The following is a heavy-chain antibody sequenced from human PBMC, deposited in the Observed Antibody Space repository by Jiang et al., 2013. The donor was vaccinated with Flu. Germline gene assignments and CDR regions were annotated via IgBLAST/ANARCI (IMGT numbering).Heavy chain of an antibody. V-gene: IGHV4-34*01. CDR2: INHSGST. Sequence: LKPSETLSLTCAVYGGSVQWLLLELDPPAPRKGLEWIGEINHSGSTNYNPSLKSRVTLSVDTSKSQFSLRLSSVTAADTAVYYCARTVTPHYYYYYYMDVWGKGTTVTVSS. CDR3: ARTVTPHYYYYYYMDV. CDR1: GGSVQWLL. J-gene: IGHJ6*03. D-gene: IGHD4-23*01.